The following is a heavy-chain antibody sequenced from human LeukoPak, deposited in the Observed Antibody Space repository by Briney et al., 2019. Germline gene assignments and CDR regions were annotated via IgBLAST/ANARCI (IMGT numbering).Heavy chain of an antibody. CDR1: GFTVSSNY. V-gene: IGHV3-66*02. J-gene: IGHJ6*02. CDR2: IYSGGST. CDR3: ATRGGVGSQLYYYGMDV. D-gene: IGHD1-26*01. Sequence: PGGSLRLSCAASGFTVSSNYMSWVRQAPGKGLEWVSVIYSGGSTYYADSVKGRFTISRDNSKNTLYLQMNSLRAEDTAVYYCATRGGVGSQLYYYGMDVWGQGTTVTVSS.